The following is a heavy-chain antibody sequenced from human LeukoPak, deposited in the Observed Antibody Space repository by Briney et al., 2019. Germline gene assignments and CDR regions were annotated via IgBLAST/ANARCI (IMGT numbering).Heavy chain of an antibody. V-gene: IGHV4-34*01. CDR2: IDHGGST. D-gene: IGHD6-19*01. Sequence: SETLSLTCAVYGGSFSGYYWSWVRQPPGKGLEWIGEIDHGGSTNYNPSLKSRVTISVDTSKNQFSLKLSSVTAADTAVYYCARDKWLVPPFYYYYGMDVWGQGTTVTVSS. J-gene: IGHJ6*02. CDR3: ARDKWLVPPFYYYYGMDV. CDR1: GGSFSGYY.